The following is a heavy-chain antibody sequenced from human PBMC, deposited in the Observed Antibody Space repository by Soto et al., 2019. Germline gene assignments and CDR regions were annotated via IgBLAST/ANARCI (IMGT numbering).Heavy chain of an antibody. CDR3: AKVGTAISFYYYGMDV. V-gene: IGHV3-23*01. J-gene: IGHJ6*02. Sequence: GGSLRLSCAASGFTFSSYAMSWVRQAPGKGLEWVSAISGSGGSTYYADSVKGRFTISRDNSKNTLYLQMNSLRAEDTAVYYCAKVGTAISFYYYGMDVRAQRTTVTGS. D-gene: IGHD2-21*02. CDR2: ISGSGGST. CDR1: GFTFSSYA.